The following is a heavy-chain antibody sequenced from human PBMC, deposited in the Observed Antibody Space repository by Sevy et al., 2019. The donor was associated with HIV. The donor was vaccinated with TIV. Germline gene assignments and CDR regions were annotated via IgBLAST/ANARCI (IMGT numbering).Heavy chain of an antibody. CDR3: AKVDDYYYDSSGYYSAGFDY. CDR1: GFTFSSYG. V-gene: IGHV3-30*18. Sequence: GGSLRLSCAASGFTFSSYGMHWVRQAPGKVLEWVAVISYDGSNKYYADSVKGRFTISRDNSKNTLYLQMNSLRAEATAVYYCAKVDDYYYDSSGYYSAGFDYWGQGTLVTVSS. J-gene: IGHJ4*02. D-gene: IGHD3-22*01. CDR2: ISYDGSNK.